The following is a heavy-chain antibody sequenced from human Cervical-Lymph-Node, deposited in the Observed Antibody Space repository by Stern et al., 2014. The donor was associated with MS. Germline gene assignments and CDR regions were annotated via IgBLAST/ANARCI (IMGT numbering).Heavy chain of an antibody. D-gene: IGHD3-10*01. CDR2: ISGSGGST. J-gene: IGHJ4*02. CDR1: GFTFSSYA. Sequence: VQLVESGGGLVQSGGSLRLSCAASGFTFSSYAMSWVRQAPGKGLEWVSVISGSGGSTNYADSVKGRFTISRDNSKNTLYLQMNSLRVEDTAVYYCAKGGGYYGSGTQFDYWGQGTLVTVSS. V-gene: IGHV3-23*04. CDR3: AKGGGYYGSGTQFDY.